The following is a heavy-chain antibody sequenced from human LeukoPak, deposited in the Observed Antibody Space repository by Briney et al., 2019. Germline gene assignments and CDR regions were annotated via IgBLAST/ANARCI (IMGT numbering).Heavy chain of an antibody. J-gene: IGHJ4*02. D-gene: IGHD6-19*01. CDR3: ARGGSSGWYSLDY. CDR2: ISWNSGSI. Sequence: GGSLRLSCAASGFTFDDYAMHWVRQAPGKSLEWVSGISWNSGSIGYADSVKGRFTISRDNAKNSLYLQMNSLKTEDTAVYYCARGGSSGWYSLDYWGQGTLVTVSS. CDR1: GFTFDDYA. V-gene: IGHV3-9*01.